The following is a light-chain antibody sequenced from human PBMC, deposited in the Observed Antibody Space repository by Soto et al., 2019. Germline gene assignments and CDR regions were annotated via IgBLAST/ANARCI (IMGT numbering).Light chain of an antibody. CDR1: QSVNSK. CDR3: QQYNNWWT. V-gene: IGKV3-15*01. J-gene: IGKJ1*01. Sequence: EIVMTQSPATLSVSPGERATLSCRDSQSVNSKLAWYQQKPGRAPRLLIYGASTRATGIPARISGSGSGTEFTLTISSLQSEDFAVYYCQQYNNWWTFGQGTKVDI. CDR2: GAS.